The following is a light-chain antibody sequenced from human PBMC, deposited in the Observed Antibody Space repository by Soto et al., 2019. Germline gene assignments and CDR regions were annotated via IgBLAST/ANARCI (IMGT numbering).Light chain of an antibody. J-gene: IGKJ4*01. CDR1: QSAHNN. CDR3: QHYQWWPLT. V-gene: IGKV3-15*01. CDR2: LTS. Sequence: EIVMTQSPATLAVSPGERATLSCRASQSAHNNLAWYQQKPGQAPRLLIYLTSTRATGVPARFSCSGSGTDFTLTISSLQSEDVAFYYWQHYQWWPLTFGGGTKVEIK.